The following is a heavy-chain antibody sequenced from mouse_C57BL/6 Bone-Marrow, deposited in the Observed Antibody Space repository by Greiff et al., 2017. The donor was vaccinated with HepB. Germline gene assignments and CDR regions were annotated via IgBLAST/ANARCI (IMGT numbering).Heavy chain of an antibody. V-gene: IGHV14-4*01. CDR2: IDPENGDT. D-gene: IGHD3-2*02. J-gene: IGHJ2*01. CDR3: TKADSSGYPYFDY. Sequence: EVQLQQSGAELVRPGASVKLSCTASGFNIKDDYMHWVNQRPEQGLEWIGWIDPENGDTEYATKFQGKATITADTSSNTAYLQLSSLTSEDTAVYYCTKADSSGYPYFDYWGQGTTLTVSS. CDR1: GFNIKDDY.